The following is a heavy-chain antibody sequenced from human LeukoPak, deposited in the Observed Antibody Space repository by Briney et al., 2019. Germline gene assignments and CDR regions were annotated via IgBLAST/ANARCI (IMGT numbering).Heavy chain of an antibody. CDR3: ARDRGYSSY. CDR1: GSTFSSYS. J-gene: IGHJ4*02. D-gene: IGHD5-18*01. Sequence: GGSLRLSCAASGSTFSSYSMNWVRQAPGKGLEWVSYISSSSSIYYADSVKGRFIISRDNAKNSLYLQMNSLRDEDTAVYYCARDRGYSSYWGQGTLVTVSS. CDR2: ISSSSSI. V-gene: IGHV3-48*02.